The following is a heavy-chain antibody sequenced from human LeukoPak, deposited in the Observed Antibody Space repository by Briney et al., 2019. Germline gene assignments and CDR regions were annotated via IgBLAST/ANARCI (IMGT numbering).Heavy chain of an antibody. CDR1: GGSISSYY. D-gene: IGHD3-10*01. J-gene: IGHJ4*02. CDR2: IYTSGST. Sequence: PSETLSLTCTVSGGSISSYYWSWIRQPAGKGLEWIGRIYTSGSTNYNPSLKSRVTMSVDTSKNQFSLKLSSVTAAETAVYYCAREPGTYYYGSGSYDGIDYWGQGPLATVSS. V-gene: IGHV4-4*07. CDR3: AREPGTYYYGSGSYDGIDY.